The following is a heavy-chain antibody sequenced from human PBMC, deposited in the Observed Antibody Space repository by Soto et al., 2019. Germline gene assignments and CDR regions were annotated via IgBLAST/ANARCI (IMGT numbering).Heavy chain of an antibody. CDR1: GFNFSGSS. CDR2: ISRTGGRT. J-gene: IGHJ4*02. D-gene: IGHD3-3*01. CDR3: PTYDFWRLDY. V-gene: IGHV3-23*01. Sequence: PGGSLRLSCAASGFNFSGSSMSWVRQAPGKGLHWVSGISRTGGRTFYTDSVKGRFTISRDNSDKTLHLQMNRLRVEDTDLYYCPTYDFWRLDYCGQGLVVTVYS.